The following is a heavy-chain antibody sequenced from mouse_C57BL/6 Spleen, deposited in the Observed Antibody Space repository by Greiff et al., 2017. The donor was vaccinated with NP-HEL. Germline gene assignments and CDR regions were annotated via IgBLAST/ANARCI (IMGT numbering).Heavy chain of an antibody. CDR2: IHPNSGST. Sequence: QVQLQQPGAELVKPGASVTLSCKASGYTFTSYWMHWVKQRPGQGLEWIGMIHPNSGSTNYNEKFKSKATLTVDKSSSTAYMQLSSLTSEDSALYYCARLDNTGYFDYWGQGTTLTVSS. J-gene: IGHJ2*01. CDR1: GYTFTSYW. V-gene: IGHV1-64*01. D-gene: IGHD5-1-1*01. CDR3: ARLDNTGYFDY.